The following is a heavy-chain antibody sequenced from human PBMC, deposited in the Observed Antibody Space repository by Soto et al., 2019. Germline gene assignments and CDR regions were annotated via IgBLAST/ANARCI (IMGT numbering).Heavy chain of an antibody. CDR2: ISAYNGNT. CDR1: GYTFTSYG. D-gene: IGHD2-15*01. J-gene: IGHJ4*02. CDR3: ARTLPAYCSGGSCYSEGFDY. V-gene: IGHV1-18*01. Sequence: QVQLVQSGAEVKKPGASVKVSCKASGYTFTSYGISWVRQAPGQGLEWMGWISAYNGNTNYAQKLQGRVTMTTDTSTSTAYMERRSLRSDDTAVYYCARTLPAYCSGGSCYSEGFDYWGQGTLVTVSS.